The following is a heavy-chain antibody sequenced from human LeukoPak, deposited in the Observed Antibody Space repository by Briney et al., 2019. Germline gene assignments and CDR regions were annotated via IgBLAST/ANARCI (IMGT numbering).Heavy chain of an antibody. CDR1: GFSFSDSK. CDR2: ISSSGGTI. CDR3: TRDGI. J-gene: IGHJ3*02. Sequence: GGSLRLSCSASGFSFSDSKLNWFRQAPGKGLEWVSCISSSGGTIYYADSVRGRFTISRDNAKNSLYLQMNSLRDEDTAVYYCTRDGIWGQGTMVTVSS. V-gene: IGHV3-48*02.